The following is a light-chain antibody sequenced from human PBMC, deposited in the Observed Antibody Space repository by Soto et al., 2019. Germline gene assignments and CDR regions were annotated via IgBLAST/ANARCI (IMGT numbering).Light chain of an antibody. V-gene: IGKV3-20*01. CDR2: DSS. CDR3: QQYGSSPIT. J-gene: IGKJ5*01. CDR1: QSVGSS. Sequence: EIVLTQSPATLSLSPGERATLSCRASQSVGSSLAWYQQKPGQPPSLLIYDSSNRATGIPDRFSGSGSGTDFTLTISRLEPEDFAVYYCQQYGSSPITFGQGTRRRL.